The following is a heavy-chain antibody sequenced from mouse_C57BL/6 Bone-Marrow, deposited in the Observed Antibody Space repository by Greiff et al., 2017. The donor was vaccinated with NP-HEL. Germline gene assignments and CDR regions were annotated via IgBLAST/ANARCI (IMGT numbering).Heavy chain of an antibody. V-gene: IGHV5-6*01. J-gene: IGHJ4*01. Sequence: EVNVVESGGDLVKPGGSLKLSCAASGFTFSSYGMSWVRQTPDKRLEWVATISSGGSYTYYPDSVKGRFTISRDNAKNTLYLQMSSLKSEDTAMYYCARHGIYYYGSSPYYYAMDYWGQGTSVTVSS. D-gene: IGHD1-1*01. CDR3: ARHGIYYYGSSPYYYAMDY. CDR2: ISSGGSYT. CDR1: GFTFSSYG.